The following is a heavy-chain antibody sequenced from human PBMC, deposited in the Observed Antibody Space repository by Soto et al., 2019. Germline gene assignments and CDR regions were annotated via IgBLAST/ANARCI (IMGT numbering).Heavy chain of an antibody. J-gene: IGHJ6*02. V-gene: IGHV4-61*01. CDR2: IYYSGST. D-gene: IGHD3-10*01. Sequence: SETLSLTCTFSGCSVSSGSYYWSWIRQPPGKGLEWIGYIYYSGSTNYNPSLKSRVTISVDTSKNQFSLKLSSVTAADTAVYYCARDRGILWFGELSHSYYYYYYGMDVWGQGTTVTVSS. CDR1: GCSVSSGSYY. CDR3: ARDRGILWFGELSHSYYYYYYGMDV.